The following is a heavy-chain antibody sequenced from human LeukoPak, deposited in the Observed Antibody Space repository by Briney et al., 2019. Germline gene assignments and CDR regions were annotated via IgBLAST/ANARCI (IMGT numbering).Heavy chain of an antibody. CDR1: GFTFSSYG. Sequence: EGSLRLSCAASGFTFSSYGMHWVRQAPGKGLEWVAFIRYDGSNKYYADSVKGRFTISRDNSKNTLYLQMNSLRAEDTAVYYCAKDLNRVTIFGVVTSTQYYFDYWGQGTLVTVSS. J-gene: IGHJ4*02. V-gene: IGHV3-30*02. D-gene: IGHD3-3*01. CDR2: IRYDGSNK. CDR3: AKDLNRVTIFGVVTSTQYYFDY.